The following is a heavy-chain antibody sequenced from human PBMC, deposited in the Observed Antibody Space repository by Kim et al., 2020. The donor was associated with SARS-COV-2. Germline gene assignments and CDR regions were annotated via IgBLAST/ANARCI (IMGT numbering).Heavy chain of an antibody. Sequence: CYVDSVKGRFTMSRDNAKNSLYLQMSSLRTEATAIYCCAALDTAHFPGGIWGQGTLVSVSS. D-gene: IGHD3-3*02. J-gene: IGHJ4*02. CDR3: AALDTAHFPGGI. V-gene: IGHV3-7*01.